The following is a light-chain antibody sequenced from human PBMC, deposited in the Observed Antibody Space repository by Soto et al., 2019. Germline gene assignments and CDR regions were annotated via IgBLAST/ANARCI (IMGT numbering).Light chain of an antibody. J-gene: IGKJ1*01. V-gene: IGKV1-39*01. CDR2: AAS. Sequence: DIQMTQSPSSLSASVGDRVTITCRASQSISSYLNWYQQKPGKAPKLLIYAASSLQSGVPSRFSGSGSGTDFTLTISRLQPEDFASYYCQQSYSSTPRTFGQGTKVEIK. CDR3: QQSYSSTPRT. CDR1: QSISSY.